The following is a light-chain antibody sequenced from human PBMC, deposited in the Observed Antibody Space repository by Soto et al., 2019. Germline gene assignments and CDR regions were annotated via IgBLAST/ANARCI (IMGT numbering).Light chain of an antibody. Sequence: ETVMTQSPDTLSVSPGESATLSCRASQDVSTNLAWFHHKPGQTPWLVLYGASKRATGIPARFSGSGSGRHFTLTISSLQSEDFGVYYCQHYNNWPPYSFGQGTKVDIK. CDR1: QDVSTN. CDR2: GAS. CDR3: QHYNNWPPYS. J-gene: IGKJ2*03. V-gene: IGKV3-15*01.